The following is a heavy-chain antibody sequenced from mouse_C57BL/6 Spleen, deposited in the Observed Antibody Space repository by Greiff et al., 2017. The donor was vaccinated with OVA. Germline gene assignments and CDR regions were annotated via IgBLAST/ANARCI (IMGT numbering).Heavy chain of an antibody. V-gene: IGHV1-78*01. CDR3: ARDEGRGYHAMDY. CDR1: GYTFTDHT. D-gene: IGHD3-3*01. CDR2: IYPRDGST. Sequence: VKLMESDAELVKPGASVKISCKVSGYTFTDHTIHWMKQRPEQGLEWIGYIYPRDGSTKYNEKFKGKATLTADKSSSTAYMQLNSLTSEDSAVYFCARDEGRGYHAMDYWGQGTSVTVSS. J-gene: IGHJ4*01.